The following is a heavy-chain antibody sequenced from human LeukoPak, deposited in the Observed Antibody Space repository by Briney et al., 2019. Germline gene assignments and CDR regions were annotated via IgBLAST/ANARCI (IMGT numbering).Heavy chain of an antibody. J-gene: IGHJ4*02. CDR3: ARLLNYGYSDY. V-gene: IGHV4-59*11. D-gene: IGHD3-22*01. CDR2: IHYDGRT. CDR1: GGSTSGRY. Sequence: SETLSLTCTVSGGSTSGRYWTWIRHPPGKGLEWIGYIHYDGRTNYNPPFKSRVIISPDTSNNQFSLNLKSVTAADTAAYCCARLLNYGYSDYWGQGTLVTVSS.